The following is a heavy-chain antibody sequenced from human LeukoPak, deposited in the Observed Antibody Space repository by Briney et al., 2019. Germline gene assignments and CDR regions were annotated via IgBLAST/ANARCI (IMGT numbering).Heavy chain of an antibody. CDR2: ISSNGGST. CDR3: VADPDYYGSGSYLSEIVFPDY. D-gene: IGHD3-10*01. Sequence: GGSLRLSCSASGFTFSSYAMHWVRQAPGKGLEYVSAISSNGGSTYYADSVKGRFTISRDNSKNTLYLQMSSLRAEDTAVYYCVADPDYYGSGSYLSEIVFPDYWGQGTLVTVSS. J-gene: IGHJ4*02. V-gene: IGHV3-64D*09. CDR1: GFTFSSYA.